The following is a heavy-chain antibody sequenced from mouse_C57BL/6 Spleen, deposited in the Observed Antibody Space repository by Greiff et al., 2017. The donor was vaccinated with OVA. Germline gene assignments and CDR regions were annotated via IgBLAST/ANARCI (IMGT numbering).Heavy chain of an antibody. Sequence: SGPELVKPGASVKISCKASGYAFSSSWMNWVKQRPGKGLEWIGRIYPGDGDANYNGKFKGKATLTADKSSSTAYMQHVSLTAEDSAVYFCARGTTVYDMDYWGKGTSVTVSS. CDR2: IYPGDGDA. CDR3: ARGTTVYDMDY. V-gene: IGHV1-82*01. J-gene: IGHJ4*01. CDR1: GYAFSSSW. D-gene: IGHD1-1*01.